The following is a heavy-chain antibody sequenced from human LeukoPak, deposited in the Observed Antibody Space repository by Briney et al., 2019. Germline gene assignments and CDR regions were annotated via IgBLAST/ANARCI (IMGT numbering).Heavy chain of an antibody. CDR2: ISFDGSNK. J-gene: IGHJ5*02. CDR3: ARDRQQLAPLWLFDP. CDR1: GFTFSTYA. D-gene: IGHD6-13*01. V-gene: IGHV3-30*04. Sequence: GRSLRLSCAASGFTFSTYAMHWVRQAPGKGLEWVAIISFDGSNKYYADSVKGRFTISRDGSKNTLYLQMNSLRAEDTAVYYCARDRQQLAPLWLFDPWGQGTLVTVSS.